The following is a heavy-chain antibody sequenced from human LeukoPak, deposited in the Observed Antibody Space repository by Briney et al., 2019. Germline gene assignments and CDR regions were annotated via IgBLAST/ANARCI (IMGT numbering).Heavy chain of an antibody. Sequence: GGSLRLSCAASGFIFSSYSMYWVRQAPGKGLEYVSAISTNGGSTYYANSVKSRFTISRDNSKNTLYLQMGSLRAEDMAVYYCAGGSSWYRGIDYWGQGTLVTVSS. V-gene: IGHV3-64*01. CDR3: AGGSSWYRGIDY. CDR2: ISTNGGST. J-gene: IGHJ4*02. CDR1: GFIFSSYS. D-gene: IGHD6-13*01.